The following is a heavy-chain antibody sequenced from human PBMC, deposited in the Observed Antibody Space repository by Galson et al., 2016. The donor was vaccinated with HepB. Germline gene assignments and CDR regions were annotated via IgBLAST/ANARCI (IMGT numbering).Heavy chain of an antibody. CDR3: ARGRDSGVVYAMVFDN. CDR1: GFTFSAYS. J-gene: IGHJ4*02. V-gene: IGHV3-21*01. D-gene: IGHD2-8*02. CDR2: IGSSGSFV. Sequence: SLRLSCAASGFTFSAYSMNWVRQAPGKGLEWVSSIGSSGSFVKYADSVKGRFTISRDSAKTSLYLQMGSLRSEDTAIYYCARGRDSGVVYAMVFDNWGQGTLVTVSS.